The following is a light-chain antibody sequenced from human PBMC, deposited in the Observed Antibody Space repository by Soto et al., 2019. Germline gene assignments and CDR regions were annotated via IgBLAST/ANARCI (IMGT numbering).Light chain of an antibody. CDR1: SSAVGGYNY. CDR2: EVT. J-gene: IGLJ1*01. CDR3: SSYPNINTRACV. Sequence: QSALTQPASVSGSPGQSITISCTGTSSAVGGYNYISWYQLHPGKAPKLIIYEVTDRPSGVSNRFSGSKSGNTATLTISGLQAEDEDEYFCSSYPNINTRACVFGTGTKLTVL. V-gene: IGLV2-14*01.